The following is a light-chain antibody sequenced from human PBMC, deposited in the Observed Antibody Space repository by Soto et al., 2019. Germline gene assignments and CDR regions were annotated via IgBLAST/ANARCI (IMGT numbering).Light chain of an antibody. J-gene: IGKJ1*01. CDR1: QSVRSSY. V-gene: IGKV3-20*01. Sequence: EVVLTQSPGTLSLPPGERATLSCRASQSVRSSYLAWYQQKPGQAPRLLIYGASSRATGIPDRFSGSGSETDFTLTISRLEPEDFATYYCQQLNSYRTFGQGTKVEIK. CDR3: QQLNSYRT. CDR2: GAS.